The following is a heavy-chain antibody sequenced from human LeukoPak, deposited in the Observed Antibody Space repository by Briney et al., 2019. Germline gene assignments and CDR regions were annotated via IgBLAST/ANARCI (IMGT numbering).Heavy chain of an antibody. CDR1: GFTFSSYS. Sequence: PGGSLRLSCAASGFTFSSYSMSWVRQAPGKGLEWVANVKKDGSEKYYVDSVKGRFTISRDNAKNSLYLQMNSLRGEDTAVYYCRTGHYSSVWGQGTLVTVSS. D-gene: IGHD4-11*01. CDR2: VKKDGSEK. CDR3: RTGHYSSV. J-gene: IGHJ4*02. V-gene: IGHV3-7*01.